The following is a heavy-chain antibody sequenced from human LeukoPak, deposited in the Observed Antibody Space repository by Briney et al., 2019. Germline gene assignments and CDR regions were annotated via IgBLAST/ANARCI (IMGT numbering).Heavy chain of an antibody. J-gene: IGHJ4*02. V-gene: IGHV4-34*01. Sequence: SETLSLTCAVYGGSFSGYYWSWIRQPPGKGLEWIGEINHSGSTNYSPSLKSRVTISVDTSKNQFSLKLSSVTAADTAVYYCARVLRKGVSYFDYWGQGTLVTVSS. CDR1: GGSFSGYY. CDR2: INHSGST. CDR3: ARVLRKGVSYFDY. D-gene: IGHD3-10*01.